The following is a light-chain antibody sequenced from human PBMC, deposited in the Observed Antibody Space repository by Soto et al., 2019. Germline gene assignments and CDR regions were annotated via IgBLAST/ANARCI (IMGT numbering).Light chain of an antibody. Sequence: ESVLTQSPGTLSLSPGERATLSCRASQSVITYLAWYQQKPGQAPRLLIYGASSRATGIPDRFSGSGSGTDFTLTSSRLEPEDVEVYYCQQYGSPPLTFGGGTKVEIK. J-gene: IGKJ4*01. V-gene: IGKV3-20*01. CDR2: GAS. CDR1: QSVITY. CDR3: QQYGSPPLT.